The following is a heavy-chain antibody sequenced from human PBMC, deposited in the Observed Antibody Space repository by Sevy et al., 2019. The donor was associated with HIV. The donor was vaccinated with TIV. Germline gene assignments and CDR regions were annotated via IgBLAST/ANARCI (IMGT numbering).Heavy chain of an antibody. J-gene: IGHJ4*02. CDR3: AREAPTIFGPNGFDY. D-gene: IGHD3-3*01. CDR1: GGTFSSYD. Sequence: ASVKVSCKASGGTFSSYDISWVRHAPGQGLEWMGGIIPIFGTANYAQKFQGRVTITADKSTSTAYMELSSLRSEDTAVYYCAREAPTIFGPNGFDYWGQGTLVTVSS. V-gene: IGHV1-69*06. CDR2: IIPIFGTA.